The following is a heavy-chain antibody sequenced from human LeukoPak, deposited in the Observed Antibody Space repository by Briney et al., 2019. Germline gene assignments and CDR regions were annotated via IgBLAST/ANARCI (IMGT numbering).Heavy chain of an antibody. J-gene: IGHJ6*03. CDR2: IYYSGST. CDR3: ARERYYYYMDV. CDR1: GGSISSYY. Sequence: EASETLSLTCTVSGGSISSYYWSWIRQPPGKGLEWIGYIYYSGSTNYNPSPKSRVTISVDTSKNQFSLKLSSVTAADTAVYYCARERYYYYMDVWGKGTTVTVSS. V-gene: IGHV4-59*01.